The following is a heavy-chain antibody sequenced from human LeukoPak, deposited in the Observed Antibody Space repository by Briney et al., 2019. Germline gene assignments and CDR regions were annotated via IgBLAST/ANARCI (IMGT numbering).Heavy chain of an antibody. D-gene: IGHD3-10*01. CDR2: IYHSGST. V-gene: IGHV4-38-2*02. CDR3: ARDPVLLWFGEWRPFDY. CDR1: GYSISSGYY. J-gene: IGHJ4*02. Sequence: PSETLSLTCTVSGYSISSGYYWGWIRQPPGKGLEWIGSIYHSGSTYYNPSLKSRVTISVDTSKNQFSLKLSSVTAADTAVYYCARDPVLLWFGEWRPFDYWGQGTLVTVSS.